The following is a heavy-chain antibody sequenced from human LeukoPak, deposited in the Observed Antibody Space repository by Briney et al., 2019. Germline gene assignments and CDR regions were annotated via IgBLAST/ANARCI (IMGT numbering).Heavy chain of an antibody. Sequence: PGRSLRLSCAASGFTFSSYGMHWVRQAPGKGLEWVAVIWYDGSNKFYADSVKGRFTISRDNSKNTLYLQMNSLRAEDTAVYYGARGDNTFGGVIACWGQGTLVTVSS. D-gene: IGHD3-16*02. V-gene: IGHV3-33*01. CDR1: GFTFSSYG. J-gene: IGHJ4*02. CDR3: ARGDNTFGGVIAC. CDR2: IWYDGSNK.